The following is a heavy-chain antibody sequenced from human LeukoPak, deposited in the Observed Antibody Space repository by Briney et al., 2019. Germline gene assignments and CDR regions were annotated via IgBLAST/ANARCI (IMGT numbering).Heavy chain of an antibody. V-gene: IGHV4-34*01. Sequence: PSETLSLTCAVYGGSFSGYYWSWTRQPPGKGLEWIGEINHSGSTNYNPSLKSRVTISVDTSKNQFSLKLSSMTAADTAVYYCARSRMAAGTRDFYYLGQGTLVTVFS. CDR1: GGSFSGYY. J-gene: IGHJ4*02. CDR2: INHSGST. D-gene: IGHD6-13*01. CDR3: ARSRMAAGTRDFYY.